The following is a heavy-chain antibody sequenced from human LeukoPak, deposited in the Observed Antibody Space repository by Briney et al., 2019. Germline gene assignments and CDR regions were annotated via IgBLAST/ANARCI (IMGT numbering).Heavy chain of an antibody. CDR2: INHTGRT. Sequence: PSETLSLTCAVSGGSFSANYWSWIRQPPGEGPEWIGEINHTGRTNYNPSLKSRVTISVDMSKNQFSLKLSSVTAADTAVYYCASISSSSGGGFDPWGQGTLVTVSS. J-gene: IGHJ5*02. D-gene: IGHD6-6*01. V-gene: IGHV4-34*01. CDR1: GGSFSANY. CDR3: ASISSSSGGGFDP.